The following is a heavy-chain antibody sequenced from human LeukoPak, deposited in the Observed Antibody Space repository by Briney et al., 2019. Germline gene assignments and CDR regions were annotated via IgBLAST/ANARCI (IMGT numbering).Heavy chain of an antibody. CDR3: ARAPLGGYCSSTSCYPPHDAFDI. J-gene: IGHJ3*02. V-gene: IGHV4-4*02. CDR2: IYHSWGS. Sequence: TSGTLSLTCAVSGGSISSSNWWSWVRQPPGKGLAWIGEIYHSWGSNYNPSLKSRVTISVDKSKNQFSLKLSSVTAADTAVYYCARAPLGGYCSSTSCYPPHDAFDIWGQGTMVTVSS. D-gene: IGHD2-2*01. CDR1: GGSISSSNW.